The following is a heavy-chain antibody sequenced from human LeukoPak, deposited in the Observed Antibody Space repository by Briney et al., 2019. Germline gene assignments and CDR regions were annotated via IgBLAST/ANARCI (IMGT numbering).Heavy chain of an antibody. CDR2: INPDGSTT. D-gene: IGHD3-10*01. J-gene: IGHJ5*02. V-gene: IGHV3-74*01. CDR3: ARVLLGSWDWFDP. CDR1: KFTFSSNW. Sequence: GGSLRLSCATSKFTFSSNWMHWVRRAPGKGLVWVSRINPDGSTTNYADSVKGRFTISRDNAKNTLYLQMNSLRAEDTAVYYCARVLLGSWDWFDPWGQGTLVTVSS.